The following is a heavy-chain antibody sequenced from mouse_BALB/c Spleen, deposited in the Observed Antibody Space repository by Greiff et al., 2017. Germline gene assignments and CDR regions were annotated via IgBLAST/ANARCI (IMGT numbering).Heavy chain of an antibody. CDR2: IDPETGGT. CDR1: GYTFTDYE. CDR3: TMYDGYYFMDY. D-gene: IGHD2-3*01. J-gene: IGHJ4*01. Sequence: QVQLQQSGAELVRPGASVTLSCKASGYTFTDYEMHWVKQKPVHGLEWIGAIDPETGGTAYNQKFKGKATLTADKSSSTAYMELRSLTSEDSAVYYCTMYDGYYFMDYWGQGTSVTVSS. V-gene: IGHV1-15*01.